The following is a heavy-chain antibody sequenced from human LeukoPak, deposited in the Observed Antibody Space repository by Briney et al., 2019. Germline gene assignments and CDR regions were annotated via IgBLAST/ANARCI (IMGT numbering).Heavy chain of an antibody. J-gene: IGHJ4*02. Sequence: ASVKVSCKASGGTFSSYAISWVRQAPGQGLERMGRIIPIFGTANYAQKFQGRVTITTDESTSTAYMELSSLRSEDTAVYYCASLIPMVRGVTVDYWGQGTLVTVSS. D-gene: IGHD3-10*01. CDR2: IIPIFGTA. V-gene: IGHV1-69*05. CDR3: ASLIPMVRGVTVDY. CDR1: GGTFSSYA.